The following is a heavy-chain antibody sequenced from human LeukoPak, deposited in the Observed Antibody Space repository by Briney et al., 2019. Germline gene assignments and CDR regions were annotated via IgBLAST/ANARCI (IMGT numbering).Heavy chain of an antibody. D-gene: IGHD2-2*01. V-gene: IGHV3-23*01. Sequence: GGSLRLSCAASGFTFSNYAMSWVRQAPGKGLEWVSAISASGGSTYYADSVKGRFTISRDNSKNTLYLQMNSLRAEDTAVYYCAKPKDTAVGRYFNYWGQGTLVTVSS. CDR2: ISASGGST. J-gene: IGHJ4*02. CDR3: AKPKDTAVGRYFNY. CDR1: GFTFSNYA.